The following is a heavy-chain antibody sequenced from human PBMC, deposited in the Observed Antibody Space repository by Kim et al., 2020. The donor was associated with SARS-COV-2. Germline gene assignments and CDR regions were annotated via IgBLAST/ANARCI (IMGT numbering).Heavy chain of an antibody. J-gene: IGHJ4*02. CDR2: GAA. D-gene: IGHD3-3*01. V-gene: IGHV1-69*01. CDR3: ARDKGFFDY. Sequence: GAANSAQKFQGQVTIAADESTSTAYMELSSLRSEDTAVYYCARDKGFFDYWGQGTLVTVSS.